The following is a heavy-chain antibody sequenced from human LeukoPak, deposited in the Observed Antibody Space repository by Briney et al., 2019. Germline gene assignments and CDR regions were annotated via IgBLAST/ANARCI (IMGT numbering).Heavy chain of an antibody. V-gene: IGHV4-39*07. J-gene: IGHJ4*02. CDR1: GGSITTSNYF. CDR2: IYYTGST. Sequence: SETLSLTCIVSGGSITTSNYFWGWIRQPPGKGLEWIGTIYYTGSTYYNPSLKSRVSISADTSKNQFSLKLISVTAADTAIYYCATRANAETWGQGTLVTVSS. CDR3: ATRANAET.